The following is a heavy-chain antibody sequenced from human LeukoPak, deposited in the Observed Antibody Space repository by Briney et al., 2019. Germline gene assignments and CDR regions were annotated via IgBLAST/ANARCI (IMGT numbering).Heavy chain of an antibody. V-gene: IGHV4-31*03. CDR3: ARALRFLEWLPSFDY. J-gene: IGHJ4*02. D-gene: IGHD3-3*01. CDR2: IYYSGST. CDR1: GGSISSGGYY. Sequence: SETLSLTCTVSGGSISSGGYYWSWIRQHPGKGLEWIGYIYYSGSTYYNPSLKRRVTISVDTSKNQFSLKLSSVTAADTAVYYCARALRFLEWLPSFDYWGQGTLVTVSS.